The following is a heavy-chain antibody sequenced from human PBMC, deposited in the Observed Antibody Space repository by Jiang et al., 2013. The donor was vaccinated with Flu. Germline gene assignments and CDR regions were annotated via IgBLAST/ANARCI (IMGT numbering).Heavy chain of an antibody. Sequence: SGGTFSSYAISWVRQAPGQGLEWMGGIIPIFGTANYAQKFQGRVTITADESTSTAYMELSSLRSEDTAVYYCATAAGYCSGGSCYYYYYGMDVWGQGTTVTVSS. CDR2: IIPIFGTA. V-gene: IGHV1-69*01. J-gene: IGHJ6*02. CDR1: GGTFSSYA. D-gene: IGHD2-15*01. CDR3: ATAAGYCSGGSCYYYYYGMDV.